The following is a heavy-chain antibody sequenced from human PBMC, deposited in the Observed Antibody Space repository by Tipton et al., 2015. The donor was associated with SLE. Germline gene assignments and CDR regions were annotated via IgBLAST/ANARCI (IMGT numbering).Heavy chain of an antibody. J-gene: IGHJ4*02. CDR1: AFNFGDYA. Sequence: SLRLSCTSSAFNFGDYAMSWVRQAPGKGLEWVGFIRSKAFRGAKEYAASVKGRFTISRDDSKSIAYLQMNSLKAEDTAVYYCMSDPGDYARPAYYFDYWGQGTLVTVSS. CDR3: MSDPGDYARPAYYFDY. CDR2: IRSKAFRGAK. V-gene: IGHV3-49*04. D-gene: IGHD4-17*01.